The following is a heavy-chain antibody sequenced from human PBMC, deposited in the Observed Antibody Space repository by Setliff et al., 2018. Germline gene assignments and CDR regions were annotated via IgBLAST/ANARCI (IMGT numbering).Heavy chain of an antibody. Sequence: PGESLRLSCATSGSSFKNYWMTWVRQGPGKGLEWVASIKEDENMKYYVDSVKGRFTISRDNAKKSLYLQMNSLRVDDTAVYYCARAQGYDSGTYWGVDYYYYMDVWGKGTTVTVSS. J-gene: IGHJ6*03. V-gene: IGHV3-7*03. CDR2: IKEDENMK. CDR1: GSSFKNYW. CDR3: ARAQGYDSGTYWGVDYYYYMDV. D-gene: IGHD3-10*01.